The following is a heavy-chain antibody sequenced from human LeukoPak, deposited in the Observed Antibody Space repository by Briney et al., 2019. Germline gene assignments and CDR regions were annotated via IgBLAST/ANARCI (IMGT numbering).Heavy chain of an antibody. V-gene: IGHV4-34*01. CDR3: AKGVWAPRFDS. Sequence: SETLSLTCAVYGASFSYDYWSWIRQAPRKGREGIGEINHSGSITYNPSLKSRVTISAEKSKSQFSLRLTSVTAADTAVYYCAKGVWAPRFDSWGQGTLVTVSS. J-gene: IGHJ5*01. CDR1: GASFSYDY. D-gene: IGHD7-27*01. CDR2: INHSGSI.